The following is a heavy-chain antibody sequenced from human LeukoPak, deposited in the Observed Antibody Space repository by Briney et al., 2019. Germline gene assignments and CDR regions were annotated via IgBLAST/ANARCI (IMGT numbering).Heavy chain of an antibody. J-gene: IGHJ4*02. CDR3: AKVARVNIAARPGCFDY. CDR2: ISGSGGST. D-gene: IGHD6-6*01. V-gene: IGHV3-23*01. CDR1: GFTFSNYA. Sequence: GGSLRLSCAASGFTFSNYAMTWVRQAPGKGLEWVSAISGSGGSTYYADSVKGRFTISRDNSKNTLYLQMNSLRAEDTAVYYCAKVARVNIAARPGCFDYWGQGTLVTVSS.